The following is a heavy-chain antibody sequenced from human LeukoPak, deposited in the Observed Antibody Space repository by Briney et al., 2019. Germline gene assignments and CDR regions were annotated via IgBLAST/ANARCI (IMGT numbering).Heavy chain of an antibody. CDR2: IKQDGSER. CDR3: ARHDGGFDY. V-gene: IGHV3-7*03. J-gene: IGHJ4*02. Sequence: HPGGSLRLSCATSGFVFSNYWLSWVRQAPGKGLEWVANIKQDGSERYYVDSVKGRFTISRDNAKSSLYLQMNSLRAEDTAVYYCARHDGGFDYWGQGTLVTVSS. CDR1: GFVFSNYW.